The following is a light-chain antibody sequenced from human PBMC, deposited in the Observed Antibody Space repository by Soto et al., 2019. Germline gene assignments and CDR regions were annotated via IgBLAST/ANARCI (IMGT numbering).Light chain of an antibody. CDR2: GAS. Sequence: EIVLTQSPGTLSLSPGERATLSCRASQSVISTYLAWYQQKPGQAPRLLIYGASTRATGIPARFSGSGSGTEFTLTISSLQSEDFAVYYCQQYNNWPPGITFGQGTRLEIK. V-gene: IGKV3-15*01. J-gene: IGKJ5*01. CDR3: QQYNNWPPGIT. CDR1: QSVISTY.